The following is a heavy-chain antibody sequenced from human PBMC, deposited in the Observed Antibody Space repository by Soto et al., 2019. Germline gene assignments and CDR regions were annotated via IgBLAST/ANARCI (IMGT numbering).Heavy chain of an antibody. V-gene: IGHV3-30*18. CDR1: GFTFSSYG. CDR2: ISYDGSNK. CDR3: AKGDRGDCSSTSCYEEGLENAFDI. D-gene: IGHD2-2*01. J-gene: IGHJ3*02. Sequence: GGSLRLSCAASGFTFSSYGMHWVRQAPGKGLEWVAVISYDGSNKYYADSVKGRFTISRDNSKNTLYLQMNSLRAEDTAVYYCAKGDRGDCSSTSCYEEGLENAFDIWGQGTMVTVSS.